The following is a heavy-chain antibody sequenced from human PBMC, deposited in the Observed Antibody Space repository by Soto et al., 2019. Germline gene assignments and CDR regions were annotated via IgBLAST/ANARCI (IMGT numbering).Heavy chain of an antibody. CDR2: IYYSGST. J-gene: IGHJ5*02. Sequence: PSETLSLTCTVSGGSISSGGYYGSWIRQHPGKGLEWIGYIYYSGSTYYNPSLKSRVTISVDTSKNQFSLKLSSVTAADTAVYYCARATGYCTNGVCYRFDPWGQGTLVTVSS. CDR1: GGSISSGGYY. CDR3: ARATGYCTNGVCYRFDP. D-gene: IGHD2-8*01. V-gene: IGHV4-31*03.